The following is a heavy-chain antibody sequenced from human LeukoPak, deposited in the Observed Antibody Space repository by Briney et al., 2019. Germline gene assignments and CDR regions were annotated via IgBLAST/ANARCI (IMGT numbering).Heavy chain of an antibody. CDR2: INPSGGST. Sequence: ASVKVSCKASGYTFTSYYMHWVRQAPGQGLEWMGIINPSGGSTSYAQKFQGRVTMTRDMSTSTVYMELSSLRSEDTAVYYCVRGYTFGGPRHRWFDPWGQGTLVTVSS. CDR3: VRGYTFGGPRHRWFDP. CDR1: GYTFTSYY. J-gene: IGHJ5*02. D-gene: IGHD3-16*01. V-gene: IGHV1-46*01.